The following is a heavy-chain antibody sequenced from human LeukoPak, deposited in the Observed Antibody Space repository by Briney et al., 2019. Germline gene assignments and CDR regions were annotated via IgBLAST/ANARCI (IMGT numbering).Heavy chain of an antibody. CDR1: GYTLTELS. D-gene: IGHD6-19*01. V-gene: IGHV1-2*02. J-gene: IGHJ4*02. CDR3: ATTSGYSSGWYDY. CDR2: INPNSGGT. Sequence: GASVKVSCKVSGYTLTELSMHWVRQAPGQGLEWMGWINPNSGGTNYAQKFQGRVTMTRDTSISTAYMELGRLRSDDTAVYYCATTSGYSSGWYDYWGQGTLVTVSS.